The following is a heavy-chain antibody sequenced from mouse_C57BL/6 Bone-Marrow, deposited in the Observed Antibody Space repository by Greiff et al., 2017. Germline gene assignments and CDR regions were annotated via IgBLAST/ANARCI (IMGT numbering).Heavy chain of an antibody. D-gene: IGHD1-3*01. CDR3: ARSLLKQAWFAY. Sequence: EVQLVESGGDLVKPGGSLKLSCAASGFTFSSYGMSWVRQTPDKRLEWVATISSGGSYTYYPDSVKGRFTISRDNAKNTLYLQMSSLKSEDTAMYYCARSLLKQAWFAYWGQGTLVTVSA. CDR2: ISSGGSYT. V-gene: IGHV5-6*01. CDR1: GFTFSSYG. J-gene: IGHJ3*01.